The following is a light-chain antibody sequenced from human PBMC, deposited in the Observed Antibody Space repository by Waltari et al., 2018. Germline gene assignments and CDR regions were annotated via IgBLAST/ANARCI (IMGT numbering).Light chain of an antibody. CDR1: SSNIGNNY. Sequence: QSVLTQPPSVSAAPGQRVTISCSGGSSNIGNNYVSWYRQFPGTAPKLLIYENSERPSRIPVRFSGSKSGTSATLDITGLQAGDEADYYCGTWDSSLSGAVFGGGTHLTVL. J-gene: IGLJ7*01. V-gene: IGLV1-51*02. CDR3: GTWDSSLSGAV. CDR2: ENS.